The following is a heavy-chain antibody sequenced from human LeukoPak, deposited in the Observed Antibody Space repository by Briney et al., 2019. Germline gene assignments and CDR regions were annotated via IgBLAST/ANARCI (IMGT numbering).Heavy chain of an antibody. V-gene: IGHV4-61*02. CDR3: ARGRPEFPPGIAAAGPEGY. D-gene: IGHD6-13*01. CDR1: GGSISSSSYY. Sequence: PSETLSLTCTVSGGSISSSSYYWSWIRQPAGKGLEWIGRIYTSGSTNYNPSLRSRVTISVDTSKNQFSLKLSSVTAADTAVYYCARGRPEFPPGIAAAGPEGYWGQGTLVTVSS. CDR2: IYTSGST. J-gene: IGHJ4*02.